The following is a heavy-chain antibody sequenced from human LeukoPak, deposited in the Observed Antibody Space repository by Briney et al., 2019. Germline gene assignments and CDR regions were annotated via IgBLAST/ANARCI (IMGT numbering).Heavy chain of an antibody. D-gene: IGHD5-18*01. Sequence: ASVKVSCKASGYTFTSYDIDWVRQATGQGLEWMGWMNPNSGNTGYAQNFQGRVIIIRNTSISTAYMELSSLRSEDTAVYYCARGLYGYSYGTLRYYYYYMDVWGKGTTVTVSS. CDR2: MNPNSGNT. J-gene: IGHJ6*03. V-gene: IGHV1-8*03. CDR3: ARGLYGYSYGTLRYYYYYMDV. CDR1: GYTFTSYD.